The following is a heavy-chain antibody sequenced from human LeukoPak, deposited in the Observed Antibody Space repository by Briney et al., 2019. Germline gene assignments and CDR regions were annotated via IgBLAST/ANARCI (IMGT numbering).Heavy chain of an antibody. D-gene: IGHD6-19*01. Sequence: GGSLRLSCAASGFTVSSNYMSWVRQAPGKGLEWVSVIYSGGSTYYADSVKGRFTISRDNSKNTLYLQMNSLRAEDTAVYYCARDMNRRGSSGWYYYFDYWGQGTLVTVSS. J-gene: IGHJ4*02. CDR3: ARDMNRRGSSGWYYYFDY. V-gene: IGHV3-66*01. CDR2: IYSGGST. CDR1: GFTVSSNY.